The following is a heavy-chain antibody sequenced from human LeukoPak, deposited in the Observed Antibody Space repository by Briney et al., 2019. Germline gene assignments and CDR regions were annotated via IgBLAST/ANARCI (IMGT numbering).Heavy chain of an antibody. CDR1: GVAFTNHA. J-gene: IGHJ4*02. V-gene: IGHV3-23*01. D-gene: IGHD4-17*01. CDR3: ARHRENYGDSSLHDD. Sequence: GGSLRLSCVASGVAFTNHAMSWVRQAPGKGLEWVALVSGSGSNTYYTDSVKGRFTISRDNSKNTLHLLMSSLRADDTAVYYCARHRENYGDSSLHDDWGQGTLVTVSS. CDR2: VSGSGSNT.